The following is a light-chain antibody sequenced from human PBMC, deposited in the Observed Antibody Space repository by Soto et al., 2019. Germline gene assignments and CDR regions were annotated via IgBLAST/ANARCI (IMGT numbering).Light chain of an antibody. CDR2: SNN. CDR3: AAWDDSLNASYV. Sequence: QSVLTQPPSASGTPGQRVTISCSGSSSNIGSNTVNWYQQLPGTAPKLLIYSNNQRPSGVPDRFSGSKSGTSASLAISGLQSEDEADYYCAAWDDSLNASYVFGTGTKLTDL. J-gene: IGLJ1*01. CDR1: SSNIGSNT. V-gene: IGLV1-44*01.